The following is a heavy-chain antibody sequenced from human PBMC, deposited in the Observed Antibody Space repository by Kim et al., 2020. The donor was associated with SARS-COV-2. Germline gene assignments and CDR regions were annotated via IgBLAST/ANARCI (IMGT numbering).Heavy chain of an antibody. J-gene: IGHJ4*02. V-gene: IGHV1-3*01. CDR2: INAGNGNT. CDR3: AREPLGRFGKPDDY. D-gene: IGHD3-10*01. Sequence: ASVKVSCKASGYTFTSYAMHWVRQAPGQRLEWTGWINAGNGNTKYSQKFQGRVTITRDTSASTAYMVLSSLRSEDTAVYYCAREPLGRFGKPDDYWGQGTLVTVSS. CDR1: GYTFTSYA.